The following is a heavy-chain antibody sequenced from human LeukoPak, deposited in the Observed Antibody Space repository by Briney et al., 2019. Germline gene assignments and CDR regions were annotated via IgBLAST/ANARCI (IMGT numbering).Heavy chain of an antibody. J-gene: IGHJ3*02. Sequence: GGSLRLSCAASGFTFSSYAMSWVRQAPGKGLEWVANIKQDGSEKYYADSVKGRFTISRDNAKNSLYPQMNSLRAEDTAVYYCARDRHYPDAFDIWGQGTMVTVSS. CDR3: ARDRHYPDAFDI. CDR1: GFTFSSYA. CDR2: IKQDGSEK. D-gene: IGHD1-26*01. V-gene: IGHV3-7*01.